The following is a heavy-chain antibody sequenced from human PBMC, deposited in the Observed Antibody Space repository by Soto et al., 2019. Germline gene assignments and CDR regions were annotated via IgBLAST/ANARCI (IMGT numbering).Heavy chain of an antibody. Sequence: PSESLSLTCTVSGASISSGGYYWSWLRQHPGEGLEWLVYIYYSGSTYYNPSLKSRVIISVDTSKNQFSLKLSSVTAADTAVYYCARVHDGSYDFDYWGQGALVTVSS. D-gene: IGHD3-16*01. J-gene: IGHJ4*02. CDR2: IYYSGST. CDR3: ARVHDGSYDFDY. CDR1: GASISSGGYY. V-gene: IGHV4-31*03.